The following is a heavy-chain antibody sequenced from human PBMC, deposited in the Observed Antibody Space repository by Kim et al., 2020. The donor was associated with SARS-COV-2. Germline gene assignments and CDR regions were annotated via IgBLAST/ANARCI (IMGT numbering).Heavy chain of an antibody. CDR3: ASTGYSSSWAVNY. J-gene: IGHJ4*02. CDR2: IYYSGST. CDR1: GGSISSSSYY. Sequence: SETLSLTYTVSGGSISSSSYYWGWIRQPPGKGLEWIGSIYYSGSTYYNPSLKSRVTISVDTSKNQFSLKLSSVTAADTAVYYCASTGYSSSWAVNYWGQGTLVTVSS. D-gene: IGHD6-13*01. V-gene: IGHV4-39*01.